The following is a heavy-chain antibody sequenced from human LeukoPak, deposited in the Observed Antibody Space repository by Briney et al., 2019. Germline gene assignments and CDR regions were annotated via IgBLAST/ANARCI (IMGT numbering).Heavy chain of an antibody. D-gene: IGHD1-26*01. CDR2: INHSGST. Sequence: PSETLSLTCAVYGGSFSGYYWSWIRQPPGKGLEWIGEINHSGSTNYNPSLKSRVTISVDTSKNQFSLKLSSVTAADTAVYYCARGRTEWELPPGFCYWGQGTLVTISS. CDR3: ARGRTEWELPPGFCY. CDR1: GGSFSGYY. V-gene: IGHV4-34*01. J-gene: IGHJ4*02.